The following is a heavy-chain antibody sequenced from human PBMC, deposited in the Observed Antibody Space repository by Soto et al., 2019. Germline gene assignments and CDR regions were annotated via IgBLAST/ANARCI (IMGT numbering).Heavy chain of an antibody. Sequence: PGGSMRLSCAAYRFSATSFAMSWLRPAPGKGLEWVSVLSDSAIGKDYADSVKGRFTISRDNSRNTLYLQMSGLRVEDTAVYYCAKDRYCSATSCQDFGSWGQGTLVTVSS. CDR1: RFSATSFA. D-gene: IGHD2-2*01. J-gene: IGHJ4*02. CDR3: AKDRYCSATSCQDFGS. CDR2: LSDSAIGK. V-gene: IGHV3-23*01.